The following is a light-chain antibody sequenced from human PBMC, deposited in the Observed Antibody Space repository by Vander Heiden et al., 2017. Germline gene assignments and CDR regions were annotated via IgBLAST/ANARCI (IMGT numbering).Light chain of an antibody. J-gene: IGLJ3*02. V-gene: IGLV2-23*02. CDR2: DVN. CDR1: SSDVGTYNL. CDR3: CSYAGSNTWV. Sequence: QPALTHPASVSGSPGQSITISCTGTSSDVGTYNLVSWYQQHPGKAPKSMIYDVNKRPSWVSNRFSASKSGNTASLTSSGLQAEDEADYYCCSYAGSNTWVFGGGTKLTVL.